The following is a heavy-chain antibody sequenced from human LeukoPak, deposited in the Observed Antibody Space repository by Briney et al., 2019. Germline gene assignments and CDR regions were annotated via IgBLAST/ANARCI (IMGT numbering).Heavy chain of an antibody. V-gene: IGHV4-4*07. CDR3: ARGGGPIAAAGPYYFDY. CDR2: IYTSGST. Sequence: SETLSLTCTVSGGSISSYYWSWIRQPAGKGLEWIGRIYTSGSTNYNPSLKSRVTISVDTSKNQFSLKLSSVTAADTAVYYCARGGGPIAAAGPYYFDYWGQGTLVTVSS. CDR1: GGSISSYY. J-gene: IGHJ4*02. D-gene: IGHD6-13*01.